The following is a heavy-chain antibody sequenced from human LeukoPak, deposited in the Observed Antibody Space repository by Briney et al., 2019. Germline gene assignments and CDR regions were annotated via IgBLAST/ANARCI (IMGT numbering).Heavy chain of an antibody. J-gene: IGHJ4*02. CDR1: GGSFSDYY. CDR3: AKSGGYGLIDY. V-gene: IGHV4-34*01. CDR2: INHSGST. Sequence: SETLSLTCAVYGGSFSDYYWSWIRQPPGKGLEWIGEINHSGSTNYNPSLKSRVTISIETSKNQISLRLNSVTAADTAIYYCAKSGGYGLIDYWGQGTLVTVSS. D-gene: IGHD1-26*01.